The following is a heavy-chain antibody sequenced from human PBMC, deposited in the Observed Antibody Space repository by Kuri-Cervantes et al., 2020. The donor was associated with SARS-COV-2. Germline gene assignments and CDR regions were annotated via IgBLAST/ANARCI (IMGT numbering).Heavy chain of an antibody. J-gene: IGHJ4*02. CDR1: GFTFSSYA. V-gene: IGHV3-21*01. Sequence: GESLKISCAASGFTFSSYAMSWVRQAPGKGLEWVSSISSSSSYIYYADSVKGRFTISRDNAKNSLYLQMNSLRAEDTAVYYCARTVVGREIDYWGQGTLVTVSS. CDR2: ISSSSSYI. CDR3: ARTVVGREIDY. D-gene: IGHD2-15*01.